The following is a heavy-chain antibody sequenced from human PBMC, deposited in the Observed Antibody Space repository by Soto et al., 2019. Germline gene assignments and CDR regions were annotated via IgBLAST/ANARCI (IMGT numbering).Heavy chain of an antibody. V-gene: IGHV3-73*01. CDR3: TRLDDIAVVPAGP. D-gene: IGHD2-2*01. CDR1: GLPFGDPP. Sequence: GGPRKLSVEASGLPFGDPPIHWVRQASGKGLEWVARIRSKANNYATAYAASVQGRFAVSRDDSESTAYLQMNNLRTEDTAVYYCTRLDDIAVVPAGPWGQGTLVTVSS. CDR2: IRSKANNYAT. J-gene: IGHJ5*02.